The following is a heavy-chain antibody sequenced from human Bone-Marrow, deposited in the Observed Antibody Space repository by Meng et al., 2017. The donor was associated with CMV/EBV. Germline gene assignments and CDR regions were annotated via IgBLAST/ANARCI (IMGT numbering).Heavy chain of an antibody. Sequence: GESLKISCAASGYTFTGYYMHWVRQAPGQGLEWMGWINPNSGGTNYAQKFQGRVTMTRDTSISTAYMELSRLRSDDTAVYYCAREGVVVPAATGFDPWGQGTLVTVSS. D-gene: IGHD2-2*01. J-gene: IGHJ5*02. CDR2: INPNSGGT. V-gene: IGHV1-2*02. CDR1: GYTFTGYY. CDR3: AREGVVVPAATGFDP.